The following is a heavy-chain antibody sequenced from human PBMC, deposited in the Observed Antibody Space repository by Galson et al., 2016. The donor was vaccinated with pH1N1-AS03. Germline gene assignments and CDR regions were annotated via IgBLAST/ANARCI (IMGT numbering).Heavy chain of an antibody. CDR1: GYTFSRYY. J-gene: IGHJ4*02. D-gene: IGHD3-10*01. CDR3: ATYGSGSRGGFDY. V-gene: IGHV1-46*01. CDR2: IDPSIGST. Sequence: SVKVSCKASGYTFSRYYMHWMRQAPGQGPEWMGVIDPSIGSTTYAQKFQGRVTMTRDTATTTAYMELSSLRSDDTAVYYCATYGSGSRGGFDYWGRGVMVTVSS.